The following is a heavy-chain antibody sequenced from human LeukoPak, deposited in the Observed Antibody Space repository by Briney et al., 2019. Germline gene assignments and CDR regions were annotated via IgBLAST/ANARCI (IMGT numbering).Heavy chain of an antibody. Sequence: GGSLRLSCAASGFTFSSYSMNWVRQAPGKGLEWVSSISSSSSYIYYADSVKGRFTISRDNAKNSLYLQMNSLRAEDTAVYYCAREGSAAISGRWFDPWGQGTLVTVSS. D-gene: IGHD2-2*02. CDR3: AREGSAAISGRWFDP. V-gene: IGHV3-21*01. J-gene: IGHJ5*02. CDR2: ISSSSSYI. CDR1: GFTFSSYS.